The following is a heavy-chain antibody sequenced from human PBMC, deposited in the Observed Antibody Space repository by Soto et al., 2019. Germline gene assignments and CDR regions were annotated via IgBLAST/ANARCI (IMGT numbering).Heavy chain of an antibody. J-gene: IGHJ6*02. Sequence: AGGSLRLSCAASGFTFSSYAMSWVRQAPGKGLEWVSAISGSGGSTYYADSVKGRFTISRDNSKNTLYLQMNSLRAEDTAVYYCAKAVAGTTYYYYYYGMDVWGQGTTVTVSS. CDR1: GFTFSSYA. V-gene: IGHV3-23*01. CDR2: ISGSGGST. CDR3: AKAVAGTTYYYYYYGMDV. D-gene: IGHD6-19*01.